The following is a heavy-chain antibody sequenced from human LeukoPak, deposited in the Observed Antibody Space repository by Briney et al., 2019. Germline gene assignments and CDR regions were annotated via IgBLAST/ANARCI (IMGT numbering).Heavy chain of an antibody. D-gene: IGHD6-13*01. J-gene: IGHJ5*02. Sequence: PSETLSLTCAVYGGSFSGYYWSWIRQPPGKGLEWIGEINHSGSTNYNPSLKSRVTISVDTSKNQFSLKLSSVTAADTAVYYCAREKIAAAGCGFDPWGQGTLVTVSS. CDR2: INHSGST. V-gene: IGHV4-34*01. CDR3: AREKIAAAGCGFDP. CDR1: GGSFSGYY.